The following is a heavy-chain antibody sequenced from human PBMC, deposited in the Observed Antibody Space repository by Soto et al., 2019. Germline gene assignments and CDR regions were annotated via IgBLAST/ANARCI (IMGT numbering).Heavy chain of an antibody. J-gene: IGHJ5*02. Sequence: ASVKVSCKASGYTFTSYYMHWVRQAPGQGLEWMGIINPSGGSTSYAQKFQGRVTMTRDTSTSTVYMELSSLRSEDTAVYYCARDPQAITIFGVVTGPFDPWGQGTLVTVSS. D-gene: IGHD3-3*01. CDR3: ARDPQAITIFGVVTGPFDP. V-gene: IGHV1-46*01. CDR2: INPSGGST. CDR1: GYTFTSYY.